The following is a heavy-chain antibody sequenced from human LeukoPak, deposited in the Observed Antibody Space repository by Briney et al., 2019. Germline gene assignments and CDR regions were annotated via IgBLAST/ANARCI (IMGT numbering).Heavy chain of an antibody. J-gene: IGHJ5*02. CDR3: ARALRQQLVTGWFDP. D-gene: IGHD6-13*01. CDR2: IYHSGST. Sequence: SETLSLTCTVSGDSISSYYWSWIRQPPGGGLEWVGYIYHSGSTNYNPSLKSRVTISVDTSKNQFSLKLISVSAADTAVYYCARALRQQLVTGWFDPWGQGTLVTVSS. CDR1: GDSISSYY. V-gene: IGHV4-59*01.